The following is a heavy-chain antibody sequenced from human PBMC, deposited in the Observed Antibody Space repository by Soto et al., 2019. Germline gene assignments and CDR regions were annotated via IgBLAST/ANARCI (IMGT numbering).Heavy chain of an antibody. J-gene: IGHJ4*02. CDR1: GYSFTTYY. D-gene: IGHD2-15*01. V-gene: IGHV5-51*01. Sequence: PGESLKISCKGSGYSFTTYYIGWVRQMPGKGLEWMGIIYPDDSDTRYSPSFQGQVTISADKSITTAYLHWSSLKASDTAMCYCVRPGDCSGGSCPTDYWGQGTLVTVSS. CDR3: VRPGDCSGGSCPTDY. CDR2: IYPDDSDT.